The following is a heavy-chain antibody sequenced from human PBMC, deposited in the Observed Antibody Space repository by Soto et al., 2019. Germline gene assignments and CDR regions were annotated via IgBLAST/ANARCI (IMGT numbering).Heavy chain of an antibody. D-gene: IGHD3-22*01. J-gene: IGHJ4*02. CDR2: ISGSGGST. Sequence: GSLRLSCAASGFTFSSYAMSWVRQAPGKGLEWVSAISGSGGSTYYADSVKGRFTISRDNSKNTLYLQMNSLRAEDTAVYYCAKVLYYYDSSGYYYPFDYWGQGTPVTVSS. CDR3: AKVLYYYDSSGYYYPFDY. CDR1: GFTFSSYA. V-gene: IGHV3-23*01.